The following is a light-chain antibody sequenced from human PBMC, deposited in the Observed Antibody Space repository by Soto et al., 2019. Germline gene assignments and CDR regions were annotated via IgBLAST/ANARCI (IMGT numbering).Light chain of an antibody. Sequence: QSALTQPASVSGSPGQSITISCTGSNSDVGSFDLVSWFQQYPGKAPKLILYEVSKRPLGVSNCFSGSKSGYTASLTISGLQAEDEGDYYCCSYADSTSLFVFGTGTKLTVL. CDR2: EVS. J-gene: IGLJ1*01. V-gene: IGLV2-23*02. CDR3: CSYADSTSLFV. CDR1: NSDVGSFDL.